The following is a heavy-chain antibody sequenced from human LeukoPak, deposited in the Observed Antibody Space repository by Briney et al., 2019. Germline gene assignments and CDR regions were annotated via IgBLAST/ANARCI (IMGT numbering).Heavy chain of an antibody. Sequence: SETLSLTCTVSGGSISSYYWSWIRQPPGKGLEWIGYIYYSGSTNYNPSLKSRITISVDTSKNQFSLKLSSATAADTAVYYCARGRRLEPYYYHGIDVWGQGTTVTVSS. CDR2: IYYSGST. V-gene: IGHV4-59*01. CDR3: ARGRRLEPYYYHGIDV. CDR1: GGSISSYY. D-gene: IGHD5-12*01. J-gene: IGHJ6*02.